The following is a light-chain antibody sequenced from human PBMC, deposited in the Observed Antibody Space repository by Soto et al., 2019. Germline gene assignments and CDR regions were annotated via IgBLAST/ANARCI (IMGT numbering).Light chain of an antibody. V-gene: IGKV3-15*01. Sequence: EIVMTQSPATLSVSPGERATLSCRASQSVSSNLAWYQQKPGQAPRLLIYGASTRATGIPARFSGSGSGTEFTLIISSLQSADFAVYYCQQYNKWPTFGQGTKVEIK. J-gene: IGKJ1*01. CDR1: QSVSSN. CDR3: QQYNKWPT. CDR2: GAS.